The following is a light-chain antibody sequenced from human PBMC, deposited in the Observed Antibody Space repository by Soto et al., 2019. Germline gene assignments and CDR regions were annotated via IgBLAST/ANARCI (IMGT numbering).Light chain of an antibody. J-gene: IGKJ2*01. CDR1: QSVSSN. CDR3: QQYNNWPRT. Sequence: EIIMTQSPATLSVSPGERATLSCRASQSVSSNLAWYQQKPGQAPRFLIYGASTRATGIPARSSGSGSGTQFTLTISSLQSEDFAVYHCQQYNNWPRTFGQGTKLEIK. V-gene: IGKV3-15*01. CDR2: GAS.